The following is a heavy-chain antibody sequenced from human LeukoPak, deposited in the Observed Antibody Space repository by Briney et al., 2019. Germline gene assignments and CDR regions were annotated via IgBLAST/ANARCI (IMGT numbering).Heavy chain of an antibody. CDR1: GFTFSSYW. V-gene: IGHV3-7*01. CDR2: IKQDGSEK. D-gene: IGHD6-25*01. CDR3: ARSGSRTIRYAFDI. Sequence: GGSLRLSCAASGFTFSSYWMSWVRQAPGKGLEWVANIKQDGSEKYYVDSVKGRFTISRDNAKNSLYLQMNSLRAEDTAVYYCARSGSRTIRYAFDIWGQGTMVTVSS. J-gene: IGHJ3*02.